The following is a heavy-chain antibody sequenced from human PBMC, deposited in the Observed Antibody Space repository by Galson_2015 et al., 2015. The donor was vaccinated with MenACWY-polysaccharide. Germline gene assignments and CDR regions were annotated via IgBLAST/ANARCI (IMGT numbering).Heavy chain of an antibody. D-gene: IGHD5-18*01. V-gene: IGHV3-48*03. CDR1: GFTFSTYE. Sequence: SLRLSCAASGFTFSTYEMNWVRQSPEKGLQWIAYISGGGAMINYADSVKGRFTISRDKAKDSLYLEKNSLTAEDTGLYYCARDRGSYDAYDIWGQGTVVTVSS. CDR2: ISGGGAMI. J-gene: IGHJ3*02. CDR3: ARDRGSYDAYDI.